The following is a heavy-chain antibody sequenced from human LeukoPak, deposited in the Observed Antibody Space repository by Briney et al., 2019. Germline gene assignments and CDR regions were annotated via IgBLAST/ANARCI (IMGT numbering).Heavy chain of an antibody. Sequence: GGSLRLSCAASGFTFSNCAMSWVRQAPGKGLEWVSAISGSGSSTYYADSVKGRFTISRDNSKNTLYLQMHSLRAEDTAVYYCARSSITLVVPNANMDVWGKGTPVTVSS. J-gene: IGHJ6*03. CDR2: ISGSGSST. CDR1: GFTFSNCA. V-gene: IGHV3-23*01. CDR3: ARSSITLVVPNANMDV. D-gene: IGHD2-2*01.